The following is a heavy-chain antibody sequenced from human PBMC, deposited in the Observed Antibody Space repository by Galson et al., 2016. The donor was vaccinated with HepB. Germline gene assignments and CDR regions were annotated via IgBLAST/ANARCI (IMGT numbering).Heavy chain of an antibody. D-gene: IGHD5-12*01. V-gene: IGHV3-48*02. CDR2: ISGSSATI. Sequence: SLRLSCAASGFTFSTYGMTWVRQAPGKGLDWVSYISGSSATIYYADSVKGRFTISRDSAKNSLYLQMKSLRDEDTAVYYCPRDFRWLRGLQAGFDIWGQGTLVTVSS. CDR3: PRDFRWLRGLQAGFDI. CDR1: GFTFSTYG. J-gene: IGHJ3*02.